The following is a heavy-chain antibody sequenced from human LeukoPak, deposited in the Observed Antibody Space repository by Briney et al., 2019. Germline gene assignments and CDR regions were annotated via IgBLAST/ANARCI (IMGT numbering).Heavy chain of an antibody. CDR2: IYNSGRS. CDR3: SREQIRGSGSYYYNLFDP. CDR1: SDSISSTSYF. V-gene: IGHV4-39*07. J-gene: IGHJ5*02. Sequence: SETLSLTCTVSSDSISSTSYFWGWIRQPPGKGLEWMGSIYNSGRSHYNPSLKSRVTISVDTSKNQFSLKLSSVTAADTAMYFCSREQIRGSGSYYYNLFDPWGQGALVTISS. D-gene: IGHD3-10*01.